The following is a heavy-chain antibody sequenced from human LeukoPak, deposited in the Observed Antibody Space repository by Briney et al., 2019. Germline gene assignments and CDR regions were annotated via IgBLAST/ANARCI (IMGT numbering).Heavy chain of an antibody. CDR2: IKHDGIDK. D-gene: IGHD4-11*01. V-gene: IGHV3-7*04. CDR1: GFTFSSYW. Sequence: TGGSLRLSCAASGFTFSSYWMSWVRQAPGKGLEWVANIKHDGIDKIYVDSVKGRFTISRDNAKNSLYLQMNSLRAEDTAVYYCAKATVTNSYFEYWDQGTLVTVSS. J-gene: IGHJ4*02. CDR3: AKATVTNSYFEY.